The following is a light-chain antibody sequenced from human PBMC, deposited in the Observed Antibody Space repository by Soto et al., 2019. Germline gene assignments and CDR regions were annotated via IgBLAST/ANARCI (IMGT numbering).Light chain of an antibody. CDR1: QGISSH. Sequence: AIRMTQSPSSFSASTGDRVTITCRASQGISSHLAWYQVKPGKAPRLLIYTASYLESGVPSRFSGSVSGTTFTLTLNSLHSEDHSVYYCLQHFSLPLTFGGGTKVEIK. CDR2: TAS. V-gene: IGKV1-8*01. J-gene: IGKJ4*01. CDR3: LQHFSLPLT.